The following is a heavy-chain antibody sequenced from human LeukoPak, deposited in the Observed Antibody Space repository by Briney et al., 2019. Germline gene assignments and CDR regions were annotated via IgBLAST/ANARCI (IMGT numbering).Heavy chain of an antibody. Sequence: PSETLSLTCAVYGGSFSGYYWSWIRQPPGKGLEWIGSTYYSGSTYYNPSLKSRVTISVDTSKNQFSLKLSSVTAADTAVYYCAREALDCGGDCYLFDYWGQGTLVTVSS. D-gene: IGHD2-21*02. CDR1: GGSFSGYY. V-gene: IGHV4-34*01. CDR3: AREALDCGGDCYLFDY. CDR2: TYYSGST. J-gene: IGHJ4*02.